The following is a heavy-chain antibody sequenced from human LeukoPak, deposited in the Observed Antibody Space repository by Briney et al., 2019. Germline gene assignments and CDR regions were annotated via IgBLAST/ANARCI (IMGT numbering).Heavy chain of an antibody. CDR2: IYTSGST. CDR3: ARGYCSSTGCYQNDY. D-gene: IGHD2-2*01. CDR1: GGSISSGSYY. V-gene: IGHV4-61*02. Sequence: SETLSLTCTVSGGSISSGSYYWSWIRQPAGKGLEWIGRIYTSGSTNYNPSLKSRVTISVDTSKNQFSLKLSSVTAADTAVYYCARGYCSSTGCYQNDYWGQGTLVTVSS. J-gene: IGHJ4*02.